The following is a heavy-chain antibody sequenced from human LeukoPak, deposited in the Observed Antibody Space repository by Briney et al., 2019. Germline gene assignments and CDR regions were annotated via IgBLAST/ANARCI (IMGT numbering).Heavy chain of an antibody. D-gene: IGHD6-6*01. CDR1: GFTFSSYA. J-gene: IGHJ4*02. CDR2: IRYDGTIE. Sequence: PGGSLTLSCAASGFTFSSYAMHWVRQAPGKGLEWVAFIRYDGTIEYYADSVKGRFTISRDNSKNTLYLHMNSLRGEDTALYYCTREGSSSDFDYWGQGTLVTVSS. CDR3: TREGSSSDFDY. V-gene: IGHV3-30*02.